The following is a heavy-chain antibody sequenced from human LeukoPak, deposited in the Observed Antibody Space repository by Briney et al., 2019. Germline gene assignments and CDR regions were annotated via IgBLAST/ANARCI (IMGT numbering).Heavy chain of an antibody. J-gene: IGHJ4*02. CDR3: AREGGPYRPLDY. CDR1: GGSISSYY. CDR2: VYYSGRT. V-gene: IGHV4-59*01. Sequence: PSETLSLTCTVSGGSISSYYWSWIRQPPGKGLEWIGYVYYSGRTNYNPSLKSRVTISVDTSKNQFSLKLSSVTAADTAVYYCAREGGPYRPLDYSGQGTLVTVSS.